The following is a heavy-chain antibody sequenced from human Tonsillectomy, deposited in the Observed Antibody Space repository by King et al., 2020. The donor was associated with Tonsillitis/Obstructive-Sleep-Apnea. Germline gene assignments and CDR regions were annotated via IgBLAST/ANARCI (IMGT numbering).Heavy chain of an antibody. V-gene: IGHV3-30*04. CDR3: ARSFNYDFWSGFDY. Sequence: VQLVESGGGVVQPGRSLRLSCAASGFTFSSYAMHWVRQAPGKGLEWVAVISYDGSNKYYADSVKGRFTISRDNSKKTLYLQMNSLRAEDTAVYYCARSFNYDFWSGFDYWGQGTLVTVSS. CDR1: GFTFSSYA. J-gene: IGHJ4*02. D-gene: IGHD3-3*01. CDR2: ISYDGSNK.